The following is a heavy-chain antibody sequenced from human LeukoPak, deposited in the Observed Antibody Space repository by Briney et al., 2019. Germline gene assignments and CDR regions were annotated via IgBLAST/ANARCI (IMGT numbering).Heavy chain of an antibody. D-gene: IGHD3-22*01. V-gene: IGHV5-51*01. CDR3: ARPPMIHGAFDI. Sequence: GKSLKISCKGSGYSFTTYSICWVRQMPWKGFYWMGIIYPGDSDTRYSPSFHCPVTISADKSISTAYLRWSSLKAADTAMYYCARPPMIHGAFDIWGQGTMVTVSS. CDR1: GYSFTTYS. J-gene: IGHJ3*02. CDR2: IYPGDSDT.